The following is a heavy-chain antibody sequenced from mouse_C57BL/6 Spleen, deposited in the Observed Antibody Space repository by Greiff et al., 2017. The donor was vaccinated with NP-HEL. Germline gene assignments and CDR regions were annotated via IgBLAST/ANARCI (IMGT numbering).Heavy chain of an antibody. Sequence: EVQLQQSGPVLVKPGASVKMSCKASGYTFTDYYLNWVKQSHGKSLEWIGVINPYNGGTSYNQKFKGKATLTVDKSSSTAYMELNSLTSEDSAVFYCEMGLYYVYAMDYWGQGTSVTVSS. D-gene: IGHD1-1*01. J-gene: IGHJ4*01. CDR3: EMGLYYVYAMDY. CDR2: INPYNGGT. V-gene: IGHV1-19*01. CDR1: GYTFTDYY.